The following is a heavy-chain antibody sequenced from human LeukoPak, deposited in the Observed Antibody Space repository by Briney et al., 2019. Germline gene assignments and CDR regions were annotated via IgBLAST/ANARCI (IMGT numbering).Heavy chain of an antibody. CDR3: VKGACSTGCSGYH. J-gene: IGHJ5*02. CDR1: GITFSDYA. D-gene: IGHD6-19*01. CDR2: ITDSYNT. Sequence: GGSLRLSCAASGITFSDYAMYWVRQAPGKGLECVSAITDSYNTYYGDSVKGRFTISTDNSKKTLYLQMNSLRVDDTALYYCVKGACSTGCSGYHCGQGTRVIVSS. V-gene: IGHV3-23*01.